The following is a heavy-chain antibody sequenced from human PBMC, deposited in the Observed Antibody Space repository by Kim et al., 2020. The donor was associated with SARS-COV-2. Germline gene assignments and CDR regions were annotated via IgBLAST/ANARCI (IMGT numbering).Heavy chain of an antibody. V-gene: IGHV3-30*04. CDR2: ISYDGSNK. J-gene: IGHJ6*02. D-gene: IGHD3-16*01. CDR3: ARDQGIPSPLGLYYYYYYGMDV. CDR1: GFTFSSYA. Sequence: GGSLRLSCAASGFTFSSYAMHWVRQAPGKGLEWVAVISYDGSNKYYADSVKGRFTISRDNSKNTLYLQMNSLRAEDTAVYYCARDQGIPSPLGLYYYYYYGMDVWGQGTTVTVSS.